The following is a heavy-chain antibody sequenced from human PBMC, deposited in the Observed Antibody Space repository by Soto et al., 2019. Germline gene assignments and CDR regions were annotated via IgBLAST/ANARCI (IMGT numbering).Heavy chain of an antibody. J-gene: IGHJ4*02. CDR3: AIGEAYNNYPAR. V-gene: IGHV4-34*01. CDR2: IHHRRST. Sequence: QVQFQQWGAGLLKPSETLSLTCAASGGSLSDYYWLWIRQSPGKGLEWIGDIHHRRSTNYNPSLKSQVTISLDTSTYQFSLRLSSVTAADPAVYFCAIGEAYNNYPARWSQGSRVTVSS. CDR1: GGSLSDYY. D-gene: IGHD1-1*01.